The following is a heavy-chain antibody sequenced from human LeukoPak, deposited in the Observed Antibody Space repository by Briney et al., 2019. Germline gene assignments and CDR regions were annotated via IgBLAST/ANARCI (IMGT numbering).Heavy chain of an antibody. CDR1: GGTFSSYA. D-gene: IGHD1-26*01. V-gene: IGHV1-69*06. CDR2: IIPIFGTA. Sequence: ASVKVSCEASGGTFSSYAISWVRQAPGQGLEWMGGIIPIFGTANYAQKFQGRVTITADKSTSTAYMELSSLRSEDTAVYYCARGLVAAIDYYYYMDVWGKGTTVTVSS. CDR3: ARGLVAAIDYYYYMDV. J-gene: IGHJ6*03.